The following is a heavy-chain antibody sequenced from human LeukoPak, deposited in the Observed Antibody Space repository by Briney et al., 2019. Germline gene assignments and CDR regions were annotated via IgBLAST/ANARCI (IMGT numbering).Heavy chain of an antibody. CDR1: GFTFNLYS. V-gene: IGHV3-64*04. CDR2: ISSDGVYT. D-gene: IGHD1-1*01. Sequence: GGSLRLSCLASGFTFNLYSMHWVRQAPGKGLEFVSVISSDGVYTYYAYSVKGRFTISRDNAKNSLYLQINSLRAEDTAVYYCARDNSRNDLEYWGQGTLVTVSS. J-gene: IGHJ4*02. CDR3: ARDNSRNDLEY.